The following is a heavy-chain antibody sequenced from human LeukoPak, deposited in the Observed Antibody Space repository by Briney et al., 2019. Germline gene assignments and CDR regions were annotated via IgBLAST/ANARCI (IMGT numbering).Heavy chain of an antibody. CDR1: GGTFSSYA. V-gene: IGHV1-69*01. CDR3: ARDATTANQDYYYSMDV. CDR2: IIPIFGTA. J-gene: IGHJ6*02. Sequence: ASVKVSCKASGGTFSSYAISWVRQAPGQGLEWMGGIIPIFGTANYAQKFQGRVTITADESTSTAYMELSSLRSEDTAVYYCARDATTANQDYYYSMDVWGQGTTVTVSS. D-gene: IGHD4-11*01.